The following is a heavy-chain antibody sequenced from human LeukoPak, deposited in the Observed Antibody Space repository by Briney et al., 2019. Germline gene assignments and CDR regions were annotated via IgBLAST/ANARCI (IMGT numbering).Heavy chain of an antibody. CDR1: GFTFSSYW. J-gene: IGHJ4*02. CDR3: ARVFRFLEDY. V-gene: IGHV3-7*04. D-gene: IGHD3-3*01. CDR2: IKGDVSET. Sequence: GGSLRLSCAASGFTFSSYWMTWVRQAPGKGLEWVGYIKGDVSETNYVDSVKGRFTISRDNAKNSLYLQMNSLRAEDTAVYYCARVFRFLEDYWGQGTLVTVSS.